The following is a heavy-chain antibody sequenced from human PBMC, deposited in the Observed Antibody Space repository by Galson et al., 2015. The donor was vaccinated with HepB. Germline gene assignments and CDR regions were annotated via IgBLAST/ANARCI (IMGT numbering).Heavy chain of an antibody. D-gene: IGHD3-16*02. CDR3: ARGVRFFDY. J-gene: IGHJ4*02. CDR2: TFYRPKWYN. Sequence: CAISGDSVSSNTGAWNWIRQSPSRGLEWLGRTFYRPKWYNEYAISMRSRLTLNADTSNNQFSLQLSSVTPEDTAVYYCARGVRFFDYWGQGTLVTVSS. V-gene: IGHV6-1*01. CDR1: GDSVSSNTGA.